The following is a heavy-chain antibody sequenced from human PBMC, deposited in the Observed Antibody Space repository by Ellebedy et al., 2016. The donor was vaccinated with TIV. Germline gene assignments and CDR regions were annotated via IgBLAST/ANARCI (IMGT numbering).Heavy chain of an antibody. V-gene: IGHV3-53*01. Sequence: GGSLRLSCAASGFTVSNTYLTWVRQAPGKGLEWVSIIYGGGSTFYADPVRGRFTVSSDAPKNTLYLQMNSLRGEDTDVYYCARDHLHSFGRYGMDVWGQGTTVTVSS. CDR3: ARDHLHSFGRYGMDV. J-gene: IGHJ6*02. CDR1: GFTVSNTY. D-gene: IGHD3-16*01. CDR2: IYGGGST.